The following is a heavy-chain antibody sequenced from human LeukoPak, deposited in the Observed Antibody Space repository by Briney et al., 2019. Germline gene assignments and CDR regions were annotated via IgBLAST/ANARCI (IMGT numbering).Heavy chain of an antibody. D-gene: IGHD3-10*01. V-gene: IGHV3-66*01. CDR3: ARDLHGVADY. CDR2: IHSGGST. Sequence: PGGSLRLSCAASGFTFSRNYMSWVRQAPGQGLEWVSVIHSGGSTYYADSVKGRFTISRDNSKNTLYLQMNSPRAEDTAVYYCARDLHGVADYWGQGTLVTVSS. J-gene: IGHJ4*02. CDR1: GFTFSRNY.